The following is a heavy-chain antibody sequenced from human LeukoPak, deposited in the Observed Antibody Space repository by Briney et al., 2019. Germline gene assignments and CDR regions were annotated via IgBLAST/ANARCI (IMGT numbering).Heavy chain of an antibody. Sequence: GGSLRLSCAASGFTFSSYWMSWVRQAPGKGLKWVANIKQDGSEKYYVDSVKGRFTISRDNAKNSLYLQMNSLRAEDTAVYYCARERGPATWDYWGQGTLVTVSS. CDR1: GFTFSSYW. V-gene: IGHV3-7*01. CDR3: ARERGPATWDY. D-gene: IGHD2-2*01. J-gene: IGHJ4*02. CDR2: IKQDGSEK.